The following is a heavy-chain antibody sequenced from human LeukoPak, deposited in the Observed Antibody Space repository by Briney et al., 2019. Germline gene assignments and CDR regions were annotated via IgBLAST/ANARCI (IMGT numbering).Heavy chain of an antibody. CDR2: MWDDGTNE. CDR1: GFNFGIYG. D-gene: IGHD3-3*01. Sequence: GGSLRLSCTASGFNFGIYGMHWVRQAPGKGLEWVAVMWDDGTNEYYVESVKGRFTISRDNGKRTLYLQMNSLRAEDTAVYYCAKDQGTYYDFWSGNTFDYWGQGTLVTVSS. V-gene: IGHV3-33*03. CDR3: AKDQGTYYDFWSGNTFDY. J-gene: IGHJ4*02.